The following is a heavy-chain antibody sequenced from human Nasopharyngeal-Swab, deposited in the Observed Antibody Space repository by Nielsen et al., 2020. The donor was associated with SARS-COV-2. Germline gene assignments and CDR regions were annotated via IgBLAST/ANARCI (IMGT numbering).Heavy chain of an antibody. CDR3: AKTYSSSWYRRHAFDI. CDR1: GFTFSSYS. V-gene: IGHV3-21*04. J-gene: IGHJ3*02. Sequence: GESLKISCAASGFTFSSYSMNWVRQAPGKGLEWVSSISSSSSYIYYADSVKGRFTISRDNAKNSLYLQMNSLRAEDTALYYCAKTYSSSWYRRHAFDIWGQGTMVTVSS. D-gene: IGHD6-13*01. CDR2: ISSSSSYI.